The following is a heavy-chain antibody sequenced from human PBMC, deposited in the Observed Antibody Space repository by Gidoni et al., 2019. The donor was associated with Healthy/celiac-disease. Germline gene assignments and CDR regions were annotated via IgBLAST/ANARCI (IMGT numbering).Heavy chain of an antibody. Sequence: EVQLVESGGGLVKPGGSLRLSCAASGFTFSSYSMNWVRQAPGKGLEWVSSISSSSSYIYYADSVKGRFTISRDNAKNSLYLQMNSLRAEDTAVYYCARDPGVRGWLHIYDYWGQGTLVTVSS. CDR2: ISSSSSYI. V-gene: IGHV3-21*01. CDR1: GFTFSSYS. D-gene: IGHD5-12*01. J-gene: IGHJ4*02. CDR3: ARDPGVRGWLHIYDY.